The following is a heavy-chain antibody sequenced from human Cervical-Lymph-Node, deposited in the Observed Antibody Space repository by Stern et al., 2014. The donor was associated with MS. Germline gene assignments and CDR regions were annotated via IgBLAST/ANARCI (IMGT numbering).Heavy chain of an antibody. CDR3: TTDEVANFAH. CDR2: IKPKTAGETT. CDR1: GFIFSKAW. J-gene: IGHJ5*02. Sequence: EVHLVESGGGLVEPGGSLRLSCAASGFIFSKAWMTWVRQAPGKGLEWVGRIKPKTAGETTNYSTPVQGRFTISRDDSKNIMFLHMSSLRTDDTAVYYCTTDEVANFAHWGPGILVTVSS. V-gene: IGHV3-15*01.